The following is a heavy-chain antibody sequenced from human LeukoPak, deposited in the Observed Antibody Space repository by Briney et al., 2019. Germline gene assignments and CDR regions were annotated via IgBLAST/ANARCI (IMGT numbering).Heavy chain of an antibody. J-gene: IGHJ3*02. CDR2: IYTSGST. Sequence: SETLSLTCTVSGGSISSYYWSWIRQPAGKGLEWIGRIYTSGSTNYNPSLKSRVTMSVDTSKNQFSLKLSSVTAADTAVYYCARDRVVGSYVRSFDIWGQGTMVTVSS. D-gene: IGHD2-15*01. CDR3: ARDRVVGSYVRSFDI. V-gene: IGHV4-4*07. CDR1: GGSISSYY.